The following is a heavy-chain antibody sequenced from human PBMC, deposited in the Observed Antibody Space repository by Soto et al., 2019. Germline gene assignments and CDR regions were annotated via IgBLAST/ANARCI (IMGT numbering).Heavy chain of an antibody. D-gene: IGHD5-18*01. CDR2: ISSSSSYI. Sequence: GGSLRLSCAASGFTFSSYSMNWVRQAPGKGLEWVSSISSSSSYIYYADSVKGRFTISRDNAKNSLYLQMNSLRAEDTAVYYCARDMGTAMVFLTRGQGTLVTVSS. CDR1: GFTFSSYS. J-gene: IGHJ4*02. CDR3: ARDMGTAMVFLT. V-gene: IGHV3-21*01.